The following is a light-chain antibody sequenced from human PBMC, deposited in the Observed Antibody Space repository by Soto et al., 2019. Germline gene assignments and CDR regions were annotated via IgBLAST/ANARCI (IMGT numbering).Light chain of an antibody. V-gene: IGLV2-14*01. Sequence: QSALTQPASASGSPGQSITISCTGTSCDVGTNNYVSWYQQHPGKAPQLMIYEVSHRPSVVSNRFSGSNAGDTAPLTISGLQAEDEADYYCRSYTSSSTRVFGGGTKVTVL. CDR2: EVS. CDR3: RSYTSSSTRV. CDR1: SCDVGTNNY. J-gene: IGLJ3*02.